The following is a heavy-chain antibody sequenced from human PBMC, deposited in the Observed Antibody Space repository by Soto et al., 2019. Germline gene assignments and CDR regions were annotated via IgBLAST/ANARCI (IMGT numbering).Heavy chain of an antibody. CDR1: GFSFSTYW. D-gene: IGHD6-19*01. V-gene: IGHV3-74*01. J-gene: IGHJ4*02. CDR3: AAGSSSKFEY. CDR2: IKSDGSST. Sequence: EVQLVESGGGLVQPGGSLRLSCAASGFSFSTYWMHWVRQVPGKGLVWVSRIKSDGSSTSYADSVKARFTISRDNAKNTLELQMNTLSADDTAVYYCAAGSSSKFEYWGQGTLATVSS.